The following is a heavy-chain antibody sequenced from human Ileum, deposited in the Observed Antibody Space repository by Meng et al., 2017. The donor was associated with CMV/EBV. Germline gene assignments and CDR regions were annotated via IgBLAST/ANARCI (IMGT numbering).Heavy chain of an antibody. V-gene: IGHV1-69*04. D-gene: IGHD2-2*02. CDR1: FGSYT. Sequence: FGSYTISWVRQAPGQGLEWMRRIIPILGIANYAQKFQGRVTITANKSTSTAYMALSSLRSEDTAVYYCAKDLHYCSSTSCYMGYFQHWGQGTLVTVSS. CDR3: AKDLHYCSSTSCYMGYFQH. J-gene: IGHJ1*01. CDR2: IIPILGIA.